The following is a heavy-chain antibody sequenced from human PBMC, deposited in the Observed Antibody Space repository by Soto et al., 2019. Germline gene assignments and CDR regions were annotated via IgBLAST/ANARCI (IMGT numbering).Heavy chain of an antibody. CDR3: ARDMIRGSTNVLLWFGEDDAFDI. CDR1: GFTFSSYA. CDR2: ISYDGSNK. D-gene: IGHD3-10*01. V-gene: IGHV3-30-3*01. J-gene: IGHJ3*02. Sequence: GGSLRLSCAASGFTFSSYAMHWVRQAPGKGLEWVAVISYDGSNKYYADSVKGRFTISRDNSKNTLYLQMNSLRAEDTAVYYCARDMIRGSTNVLLWFGEDDAFDIWGQGTMVTVSS.